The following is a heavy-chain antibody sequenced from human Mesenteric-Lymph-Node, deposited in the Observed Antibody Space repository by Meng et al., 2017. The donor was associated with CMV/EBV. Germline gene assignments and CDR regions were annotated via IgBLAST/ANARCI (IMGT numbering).Heavy chain of an antibody. J-gene: IGHJ4*02. CDR2: INTANGNT. D-gene: IGHD1-1*01. Sequence: CKASGYIFNVYDIHWVRQAPGQRLEWMGWINTANGNTKYSDKFQGRVTITRDISARTAYMDLSSLRSEDTAVYYCVRGWSTTETLDYWGQGTLVTVSS. CDR3: VRGWSTTETLDY. CDR1: GYIFNVYD. V-gene: IGHV1-3*04.